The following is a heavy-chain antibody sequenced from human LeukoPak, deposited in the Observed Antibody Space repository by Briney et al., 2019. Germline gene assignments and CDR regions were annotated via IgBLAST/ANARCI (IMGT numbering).Heavy chain of an antibody. V-gene: IGHV4-59*01. CDR2: IYYSGST. J-gene: IGHJ3*02. CDR1: GGSISSYY. Sequence: SETLSLTCTVSGGSISSYYWSWIRQPPGKGLESIGYIYYSGSTNYNPSLKSRVTISVDTSKNQFSLKLSSVTAADTAVYYCARSTLLRPDAFDIWGQGTMVTVSS. CDR3: ARSTLLRPDAFDI. D-gene: IGHD2/OR15-2a*01.